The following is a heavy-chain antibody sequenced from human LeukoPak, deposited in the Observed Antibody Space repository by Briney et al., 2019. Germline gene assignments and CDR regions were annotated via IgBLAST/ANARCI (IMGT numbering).Heavy chain of an antibody. J-gene: IGHJ4*02. V-gene: IGHV3-74*01. D-gene: IGHD3-10*01. CDR2: IKSDGSST. CDR1: GFTFSSYW. Sequence: PGGSLRLSCAASGFTFSSYWMHWVRQAPGKGLLWVSRIKSDGSSTNYADSMKGRFTISRDNAKNTLYLQMNSLRAEDMAVYYCASGAGGRFDYWGQGTLVTVSS. CDR3: ASGAGGRFDY.